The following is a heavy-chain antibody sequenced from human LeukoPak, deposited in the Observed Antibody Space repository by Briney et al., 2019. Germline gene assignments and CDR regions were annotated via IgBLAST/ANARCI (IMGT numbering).Heavy chain of an antibody. CDR1: GLTVNSNY. CDR2: ISSSSSTI. V-gene: IGHV3-48*04. Sequence: GGSLRLSCAASGLTVNSNYMNWVRQAPGKGLEWVSYISSSSSTIYYADSVKGRFTISRDNAKNSLYLQMNSLRAEDTAVYYCARGGDGDANFDYWGQGTLVTVSS. D-gene: IGHD4-17*01. CDR3: ARGGDGDANFDY. J-gene: IGHJ4*02.